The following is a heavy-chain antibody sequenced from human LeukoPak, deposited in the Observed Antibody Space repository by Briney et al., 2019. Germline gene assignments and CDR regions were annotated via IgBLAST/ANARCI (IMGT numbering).Heavy chain of an antibody. Sequence: PGESLRLSCAASGFTFSDYYMSWIRQAPGKGLEWVSYISSSSSYTNYADSVKGRFTISRDNAKNSLYLQMNSLRAEDTAVYYCARGPRWDIVVVPAALATDWGQGTLVTVSS. V-gene: IGHV3-11*06. J-gene: IGHJ4*02. CDR2: ISSSSSYT. D-gene: IGHD2-2*01. CDR1: GFTFSDYY. CDR3: ARGPRWDIVVVPAALATD.